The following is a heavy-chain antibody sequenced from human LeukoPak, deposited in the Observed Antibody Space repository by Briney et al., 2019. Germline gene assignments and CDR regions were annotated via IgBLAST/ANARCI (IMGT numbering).Heavy chain of an antibody. Sequence: PSETLSLTCAVSGYSFANGYYWGWIRQPPGKGLEWVASIFRSGHTYYNPSLKSRATISLDMSRNDFSLRLTSVSAADTAIYYCARLRGSASGWYLDAFDIWGQGKMVTVS. V-gene: IGHV4-38-2*01. CDR1: GYSFANGYY. CDR2: IFRSGHT. D-gene: IGHD6-19*01. J-gene: IGHJ3*02. CDR3: ARLRGSASGWYLDAFDI.